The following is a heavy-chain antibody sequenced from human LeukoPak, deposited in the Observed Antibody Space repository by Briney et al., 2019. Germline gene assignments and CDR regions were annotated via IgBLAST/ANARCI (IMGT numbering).Heavy chain of an antibody. CDR1: GYTFTSYG. J-gene: IGHJ4*02. CDR3: ARYSSSWQITTHSDY. CDR2: ISAYNGNT. Sequence: ASVKVSCKASGYTFTSYGISWVRQAPGQGLEWMGWISAYNGNTNYAQKLQGRVTMTTDTSTSTAYMELRSLRSDDTAVYYCARYSSSWQITTHSDYWGQGTLVTVSS. D-gene: IGHD6-13*01. V-gene: IGHV1-18*01.